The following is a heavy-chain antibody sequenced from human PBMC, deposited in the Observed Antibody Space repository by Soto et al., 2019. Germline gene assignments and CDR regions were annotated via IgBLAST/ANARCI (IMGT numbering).Heavy chain of an antibody. CDR2: ISGIGGST. CDR3: AKSARVLLYYYDSSGYLVY. CDR1: GFTFSRYA. J-gene: IGHJ4*02. Sequence: PGGSLSLFCAASGFTFSRYAMSSVRQAPGKGLERVSAISGIGGSTYYADSVKGRFTISRDNSKNTLYLQMNSLRAEDTAVYYCAKSARVLLYYYDSSGYLVYWGQGTLVTVSS. V-gene: IGHV3-23*01. D-gene: IGHD3-22*01.